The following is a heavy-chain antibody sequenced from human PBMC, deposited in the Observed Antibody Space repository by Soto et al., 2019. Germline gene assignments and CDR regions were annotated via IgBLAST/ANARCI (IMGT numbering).Heavy chain of an antibody. V-gene: IGHV4-39*01. CDR2: IYYSGST. J-gene: IGHJ2*01. CDR1: GGSISSSSYY. Sequence: QLQLQESGPGLVKPSETLSLTCTVSGGSISSSSYYWGWIRQPPGKGLEWIGSIYYSGSTYYNPSLKSRVTISVDTSKNQFSLKLSSVTAADTAVYYCARRGGYFDWLDHWYFDLGPWHPGHCLL. CDR3: ARRGGYFDWLDHWYFDL. D-gene: IGHD3-9*01.